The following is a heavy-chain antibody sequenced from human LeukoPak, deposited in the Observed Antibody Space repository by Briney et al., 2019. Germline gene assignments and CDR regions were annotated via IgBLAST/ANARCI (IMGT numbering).Heavy chain of an antibody. CDR1: GGSISSYY. Sequence: LETLSLTCTVSGGSISSYYWSWIRQPPGKGLEWIGYIYYSGSTNYNPSLKSRVTISVDTSKNQFSLKLSSVTAADTAVYYCARGGDYDLYYFDYWGQGTLVTVSS. V-gene: IGHV4-59*01. CDR2: IYYSGST. D-gene: IGHD4-17*01. CDR3: ARGGDYDLYYFDY. J-gene: IGHJ4*02.